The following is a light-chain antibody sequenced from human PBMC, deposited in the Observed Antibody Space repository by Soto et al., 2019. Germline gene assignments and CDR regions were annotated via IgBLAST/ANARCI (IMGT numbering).Light chain of an antibody. CDR3: QHYGSSSHT. J-gene: IGKJ5*01. Sequence: EIVLTQSPDILSLSPGERATLSCRASEGFTSSRLAWYQQKRGQAPRLLIYGASSRATGIPDRFSGSGSGTDFTLTISRLEPEDFAVYYCQHYGSSSHTFGQGTRLEIK. CDR2: GAS. CDR1: EGFTSSR. V-gene: IGKV3-20*01.